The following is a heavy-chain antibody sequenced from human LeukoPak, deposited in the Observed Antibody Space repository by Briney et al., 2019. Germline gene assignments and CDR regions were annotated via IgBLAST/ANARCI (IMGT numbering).Heavy chain of an antibody. D-gene: IGHD3-22*01. Sequence: GGSLRLSCAASGFTFSSYSMNWVRQAPGKGLEWVSSISSSSSYICYADSVKGRFTISRDKAKNSLYLQMNSLRAEDTAVYYCARDLGGYYYDYWGQGTLVTVSS. CDR1: GFTFSSYS. J-gene: IGHJ4*02. V-gene: IGHV3-21*01. CDR2: ISSSSSYI. CDR3: ARDLGGYYYDY.